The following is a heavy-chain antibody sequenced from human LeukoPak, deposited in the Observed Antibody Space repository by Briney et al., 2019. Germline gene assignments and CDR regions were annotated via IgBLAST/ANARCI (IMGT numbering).Heavy chain of an antibody. CDR1: GFTFSSYG. Sequence: GGSLRLSCAASGFTFSSYGMHWVRQAPGKGLEWVAVISYDGSNKYCADSVKGRFTISRDNSKNTLYLQMNSPRAEDTAVYYCARDNGGREYYYGSGMDVWGQGTTVTVSS. CDR3: ARDNGGREYYYGSGMDV. V-gene: IGHV3-30*03. D-gene: IGHD3-10*01. CDR2: ISYDGSNK. J-gene: IGHJ6*02.